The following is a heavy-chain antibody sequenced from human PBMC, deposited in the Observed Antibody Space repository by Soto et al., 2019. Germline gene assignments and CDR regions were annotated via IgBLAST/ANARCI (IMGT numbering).Heavy chain of an antibody. Sequence: ASVKVSCKASGYTFTSYGISWVRQAPGQGLEWMGWISAYNGNTNYAQKLQGRVTMTTDTSTSTASLKLSSVTAADTAVYYCARERPDGARLDPWGQGTLVTVSS. V-gene: IGHV1-18*01. CDR3: ARERPDGARLDP. CDR2: ISAYNGNT. D-gene: IGHD6-6*01. CDR1: GYTFTSYG. J-gene: IGHJ5*02.